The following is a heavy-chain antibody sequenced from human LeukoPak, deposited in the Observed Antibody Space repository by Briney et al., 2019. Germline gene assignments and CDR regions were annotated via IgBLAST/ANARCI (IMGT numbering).Heavy chain of an antibody. CDR1: GFAFTNYW. CDR2: IKQDGSQK. V-gene: IGHV3-7*01. J-gene: IGHJ6*03. Sequence: GGSLRLSCAASGFAFTNYWMSWVRQAPGKGLEWVANIKQDGSQKYYVDSVKGRFTISRDNAKNSLYLQMNSLRAEDTAVYYCARDVSYYYYYMDVWGKGTTVTVSS. CDR3: ARDVSYYYYYMDV.